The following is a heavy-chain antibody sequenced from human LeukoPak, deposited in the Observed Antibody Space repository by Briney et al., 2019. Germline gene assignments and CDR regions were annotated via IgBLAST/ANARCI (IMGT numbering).Heavy chain of an antibody. V-gene: IGHV4-30-2*01. CDR3: ARIRVPDAFDI. J-gene: IGHJ3*02. Sequence: SETLSLTCAVSGGSISSGGYSWSWIRQPPGKGLEWIGYIYHSGSTYYNPSLKSRLTISADRSKNQFSLKLSSVTAADTAVYYCARIRVPDAFDIWGQGTMVTVSS. CDR1: GGSISSGGYS. D-gene: IGHD3-10*01. CDR2: IYHSGST.